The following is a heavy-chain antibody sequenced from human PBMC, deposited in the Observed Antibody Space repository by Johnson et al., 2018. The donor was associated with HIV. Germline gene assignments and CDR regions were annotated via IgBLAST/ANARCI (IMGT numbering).Heavy chain of an antibody. D-gene: IGHD2-8*02. CDR3: ARDRYCSGGVCDAFDI. Sequence: VQLVESGGGVVQPGGSLRLSCAASGFTVSSNYMSWVRQAPGKGLEWVSVISGSGGSTYYADSVKGRFTISRDNSKNTLYLQMNRLRAEDTAVYYCARDRYCSGGVCDAFDIWGQGTMVTVSS. CDR1: GFTVSSNY. CDR2: ISGSGGST. V-gene: IGHV3-66*02. J-gene: IGHJ3*02.